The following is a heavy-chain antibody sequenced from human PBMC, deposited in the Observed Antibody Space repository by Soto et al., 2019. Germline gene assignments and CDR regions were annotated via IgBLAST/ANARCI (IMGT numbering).Heavy chain of an antibody. CDR1: GGTFSSYA. V-gene: IGHV1-69*06. CDR2: IIPIFGTA. J-gene: IGHJ3*02. CDR3: ARGGPSYDSSGYYSNDAFDI. Sequence: SVKVSCKASGGTFSSYAISWVRQAPGQGLEWMGGIIPIFGTANYAQKFQGRVTITADKSTSTAYMELSSLRSEDTAVCYCARGGPSYDSSGYYSNDAFDIWGQGTMVTVSS. D-gene: IGHD3-22*01.